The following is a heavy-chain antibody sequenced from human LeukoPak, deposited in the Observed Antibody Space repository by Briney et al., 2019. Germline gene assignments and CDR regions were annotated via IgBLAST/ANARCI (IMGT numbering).Heavy chain of an antibody. V-gene: IGHV4-39*07. CDR1: GGSISSSSYY. CDR3: ARDARTGFYYDSSGYYLGVGTPSDAFDI. CDR2: IYYSGST. J-gene: IGHJ3*02. Sequence: NSSETLSLTCTVSGGSISSSSYYWGWIRQPPGKGLEWIGSIYYSGSTYYNPSLKSRVTISVDTSKNQFSLKLSSVTAADTAVYYCARDARTGFYYDSSGYYLGVGTPSDAFDIWGQGTMVTVSS. D-gene: IGHD3-22*01.